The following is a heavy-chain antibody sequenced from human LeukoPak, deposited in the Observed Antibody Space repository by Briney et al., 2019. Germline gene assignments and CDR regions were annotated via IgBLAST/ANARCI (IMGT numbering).Heavy chain of an antibody. CDR3: ARDSIAAAGGDY. Sequence: PGGSLRLSCAASGFTFSSYAMHWVRQAPGKGLEWVAVISYDGSNKYYADSVKGRFTISRDNSKNTLYLQMNSLRAEDTAVYYCARDSIAAAGGDYWGQGTLVTVSS. J-gene: IGHJ4*02. D-gene: IGHD6-13*01. CDR2: ISYDGSNK. V-gene: IGHV3-30*04. CDR1: GFTFSSYA.